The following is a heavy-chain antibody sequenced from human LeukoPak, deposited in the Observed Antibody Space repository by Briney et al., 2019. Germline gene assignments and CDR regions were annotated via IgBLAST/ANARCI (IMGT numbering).Heavy chain of an antibody. J-gene: IGHJ4*02. CDR2: IIPNLGTT. V-gene: IGHV1-69*04. Sequence: ASVKVSCKASGGTSNSHAISWVRQDPGQGLEWMGRIIPNLGTTNRAQNFQDRVTLTADKSTNTAYMEPTSLTSDDTAVYYCATTNDGGGYQWGDFFDFWGQGTLVTVSS. CDR3: ATTNDGGGYQWGDFFDF. D-gene: IGHD3-22*01. CDR1: GGTSNSHA.